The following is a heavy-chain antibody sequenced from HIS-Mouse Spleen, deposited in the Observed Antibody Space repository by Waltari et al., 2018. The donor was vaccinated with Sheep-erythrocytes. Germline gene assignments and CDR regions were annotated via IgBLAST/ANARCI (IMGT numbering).Heavy chain of an antibody. V-gene: IGHV1-69*04. CDR1: GGTFSSYA. Sequence: QVQLVQSGAEVKKPGSSVKVSCKASGGTFSSYAISWVRQAPGQGLEWMGRIIPILGIANYELKFQGRVTITADKSTSTAYMELSSLRSEDTAVYYCAQTGATTPHFDYWGQGTLVTVSS. D-gene: IGHD1-26*01. J-gene: IGHJ4*02. CDR3: AQTGATTPHFDY. CDR2: IIPILGIA.